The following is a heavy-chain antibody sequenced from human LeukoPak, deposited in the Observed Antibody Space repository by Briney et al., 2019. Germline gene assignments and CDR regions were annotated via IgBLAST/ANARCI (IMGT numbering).Heavy chain of an antibody. J-gene: IGHJ6*02. Sequence: SGGSLRLSCAASGFTFSSYTMNWVRQAPGKGLEWVSSISSSSSYIYYADSVKGRFTISRDNAKNSLYLQMNSLRAEDTAVYYCASFMVTSYYYGMDVWGQGTTVTVSS. CDR3: ASFMVTSYYYGMDV. CDR2: ISSSSSYI. D-gene: IGHD3-16*01. V-gene: IGHV3-21*01. CDR1: GFTFSSYT.